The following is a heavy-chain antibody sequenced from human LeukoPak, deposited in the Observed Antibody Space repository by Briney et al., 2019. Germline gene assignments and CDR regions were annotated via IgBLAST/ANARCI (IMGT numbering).Heavy chain of an antibody. D-gene: IGHD7-27*01. J-gene: IGHJ4*02. CDR3: ARDAPGFFDY. Sequence: PGGSLRLSCAASGFTVSSNYMSWVRQAPGKGLEWASVIYSDGSTYYADSVKGRFTISRDNSKNTLYLQMNSLRAEDTAVYYCARDAPGFFDYWGQGTLVTVSS. CDR2: IYSDGST. V-gene: IGHV3-53*01. CDR1: GFTVSSNY.